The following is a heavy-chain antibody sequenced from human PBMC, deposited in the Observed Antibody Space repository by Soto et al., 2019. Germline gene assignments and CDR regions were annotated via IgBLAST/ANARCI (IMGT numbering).Heavy chain of an antibody. CDR3: ARDQSRVQDYYYGMDV. CDR1: GYTFTSYY. D-gene: IGHD1-1*01. Sequence: QVQLVQSGAEVKKPGXXVKVXXXASGYTFTSYYMHWVRQAPGQGLEWMGIINPSGGSTSYTQRFQGRVTMTRDTSTSTVYMELSSLRSEDTAVYYCARDQSRVQDYYYGMDVWGQGTTVTVSS. V-gene: IGHV1-46*01. J-gene: IGHJ6*02. CDR2: INPSGGST.